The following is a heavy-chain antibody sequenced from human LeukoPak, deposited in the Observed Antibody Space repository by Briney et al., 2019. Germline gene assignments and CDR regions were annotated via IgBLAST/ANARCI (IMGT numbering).Heavy chain of an antibody. CDR3: ARDPTQDYDFWSGYYAYYYGMDV. D-gene: IGHD3-3*01. J-gene: IGHJ6*02. Sequence: ASVKVSCKASGYTFTGYYMHWVRQAPGQGLEWMGWINAGNGNTKYSQKFQGRVTITRDTSASTAYMELSSLRSEDTAVYYCARDPTQDYDFWSGYYAYYYGMDVWGQGTTVTVSS. CDR2: INAGNGNT. V-gene: IGHV1-3*01. CDR1: GYTFTGYY.